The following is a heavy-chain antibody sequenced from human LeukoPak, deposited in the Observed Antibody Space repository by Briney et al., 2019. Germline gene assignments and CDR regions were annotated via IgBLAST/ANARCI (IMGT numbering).Heavy chain of an antibody. D-gene: IGHD2-2*01. CDR3: ARDRGCSSTSCFKDY. J-gene: IGHJ4*02. V-gene: IGHV1-18*01. CDR2: ISAYNGNT. CDR1: GGTFSSYA. Sequence: ASVKVSCKASGGTFSSYAISWVRQAPGQGLEWMGWISAYNGNTNYAQKLQGRVTMTTDTSTSTAYMELRSLRSDDTAVYYCARDRGCSSTSCFKDYWGQGTLVTVSS.